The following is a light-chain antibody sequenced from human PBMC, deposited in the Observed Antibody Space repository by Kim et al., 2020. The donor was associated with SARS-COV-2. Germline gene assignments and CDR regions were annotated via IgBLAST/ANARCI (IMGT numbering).Light chain of an antibody. CDR3: QQYGGSPYT. CDR2: AAS. CDR1: QRLTSGY. Sequence: VLTQSPGTLSLSPGERATLSCRASQRLTSGYLAWYQQKPGQAPRLLISAASIRATGIPDRFSGSGSGTDFTLTISRLEPEDFAVYYCQQYGGSPYTFGQGTKLEI. J-gene: IGKJ2*01. V-gene: IGKV3-20*01.